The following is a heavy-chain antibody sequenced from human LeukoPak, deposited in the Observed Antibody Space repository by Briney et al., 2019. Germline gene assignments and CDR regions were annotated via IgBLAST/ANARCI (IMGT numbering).Heavy chain of an antibody. Sequence: GGSLRLSCAASGFTFSNAWMNWVRQAPGKGLEWVGRIKKKADGGTIDYAAAVKGRFTISRDDSRNTLYLQMNNLKTEDTAVYYCTPPPQYYYYGLDVWGQGTTVTVPS. CDR1: GFTFSNAW. J-gene: IGHJ6*02. CDR2: IKKKADGGTI. CDR3: TPPPQYYYYGLDV. V-gene: IGHV3-15*07.